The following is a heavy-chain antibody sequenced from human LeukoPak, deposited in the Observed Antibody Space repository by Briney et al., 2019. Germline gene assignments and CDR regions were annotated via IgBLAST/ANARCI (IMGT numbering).Heavy chain of an antibody. CDR3: ARGAYSSSWDDAFDI. CDR2: MNPNSGNT. CDR1: GYTFTSYD. Sequence: ASVKVSCKASGYTFTSYDINWVRQATGQGLEWMGWMNPNSGNTGYAQKFQGRVTITRNTSISTAYMELSSLRSEDTAVYYCARGAYSSSWDDAFDIWGQGTMVTVPS. D-gene: IGHD6-13*01. J-gene: IGHJ3*02. V-gene: IGHV1-8*03.